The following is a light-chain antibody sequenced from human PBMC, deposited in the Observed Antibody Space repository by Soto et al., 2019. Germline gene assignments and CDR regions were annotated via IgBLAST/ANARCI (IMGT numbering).Light chain of an antibody. V-gene: IGKV3-20*01. J-gene: IGKJ1*01. CDR3: HQYSSSRRT. CDR2: GAS. Sequence: EIVLTQSPGTLSLSPGERAILSYRASQSLSSNFLAWYQQNPGQAPRLLIYGASNRAAGIPDRFSGSGSGTDFTLTISRLEPEDFAVYYCHQYSSSRRTFGQGTKVDI. CDR1: QSLSSNF.